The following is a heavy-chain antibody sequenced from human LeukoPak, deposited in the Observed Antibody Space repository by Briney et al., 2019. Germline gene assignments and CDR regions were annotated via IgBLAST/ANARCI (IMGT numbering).Heavy chain of an antibody. CDR1: GYSFTSYY. V-gene: IGHV1-46*01. CDR3: ARDNSVGETAWWFDP. CDR2: INPSGSST. J-gene: IGHJ5*02. D-gene: IGHD1-26*01. Sequence: ASVKVSCMASGYSFTSYYMHWVRQAPGQGLEWMGLINPSGSSTTYAQKFQGRVTMTRDMFTSTDYMELTSLTSDDTAVYYCARDNSVGETAWWFDPWGQGTLVTVSS.